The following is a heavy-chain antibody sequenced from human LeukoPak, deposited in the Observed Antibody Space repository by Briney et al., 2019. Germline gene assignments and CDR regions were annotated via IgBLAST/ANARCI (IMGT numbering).Heavy chain of an antibody. CDR1: GGSISSYY. J-gene: IGHJ2*01. CDR2: IYYSGST. CDR3: ARVYCSGGSCYPVYWYFDL. D-gene: IGHD2-15*01. Sequence: SETLSLTCTVSGGSISSYYWTWIRQPPGKGLEWIGYIYYSGSTNYSPSLKSRVTISVDTSMNQFSLKLTSVTAADTAVYYCARVYCSGGSCYPVYWYFDLWGRGTLVTVSS. V-gene: IGHV4-59*12.